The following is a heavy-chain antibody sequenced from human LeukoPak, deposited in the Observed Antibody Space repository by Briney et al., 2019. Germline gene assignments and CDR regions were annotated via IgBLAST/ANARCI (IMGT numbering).Heavy chain of an antibody. D-gene: IGHD2-21*02. CDR2: INPSGGST. CDR3: ASNIVVVTALPNDAFDI. J-gene: IGHJ3*02. V-gene: IGHV1-46*01. CDR1: GYTFTSYY. Sequence: ASVKVSCKASGYTFTSYYMHWVRQAPGQGLEWMGIINPSGGSTSYAQKFQGRVTMTRDMSTSTVYMELSSLRSDDTAVYYCASNIVVVTALPNDAFDIWGQGTMVTVSS.